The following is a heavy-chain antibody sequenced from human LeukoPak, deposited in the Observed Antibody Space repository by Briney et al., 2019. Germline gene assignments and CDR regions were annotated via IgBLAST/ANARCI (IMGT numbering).Heavy chain of an antibody. D-gene: IGHD2-2*01. CDR2: VSYSGSN. V-gene: IGHV4-59*01. CDR3: AGRYCTSTTCYVGAVAGYEF. Sequence: SETLSLTCTVSGGSISTYSWSWIRQPPGKGLEWLGYVSYSGSNNNNHSLKTLVTMSVATSQSQSSLKLTSVTAADTAVYYCAGRYCTSTTCYVGAVAGYEFWGQGTLVTVSS. J-gene: IGHJ4*01. CDR1: GGSISTYS.